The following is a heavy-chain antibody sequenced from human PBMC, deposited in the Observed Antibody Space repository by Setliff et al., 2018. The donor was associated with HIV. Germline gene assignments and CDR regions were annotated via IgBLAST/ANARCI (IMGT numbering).Heavy chain of an antibody. V-gene: IGHV3-15*01. Sequence: GFLRLSCAASGFSVSDDWMSWVRQTPGKRLEWVGRIKSIISGGTTDYAAPVKDRFTISRDDSKNMVYLQMNRLKTEDTAVYYCTTGGGGANWGQGTLVTVSS. CDR1: GFSVSDDW. D-gene: IGHD3-16*01. J-gene: IGHJ4*02. CDR2: IKSIISGGTT. CDR3: TTGGGGAN.